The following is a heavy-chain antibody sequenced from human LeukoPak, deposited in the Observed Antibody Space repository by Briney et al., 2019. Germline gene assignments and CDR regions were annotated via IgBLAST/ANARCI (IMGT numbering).Heavy chain of an antibody. CDR1: GYTFTSYG. J-gene: IGHJ5*02. Sequence: ASVKVSCKASGYTFTSYGISGVRQAPGQGLEWMGWISAYNSNTNYAQKLQGRVTMITDTSTSTDYMELRSLRSDDTAVYYCAREMKGYCSSTSCYARFDPWGQGTLVTVSS. CDR3: AREMKGYCSSTSCYARFDP. D-gene: IGHD2-2*01. V-gene: IGHV1-18*01. CDR2: ISAYNSNT.